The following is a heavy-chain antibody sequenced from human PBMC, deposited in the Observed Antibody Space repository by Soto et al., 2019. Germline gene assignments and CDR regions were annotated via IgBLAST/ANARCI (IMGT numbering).Heavy chain of an antibody. CDR2: IIPILAIT. J-gene: IGHJ3*02. V-gene: IGHV1-69*02. CDR1: GGTFNIYT. CDR3: ALGSWSAETFDI. Sequence: QVQLVQSGAEVKEPGSSVKVSCKASGGTFNIYTIIWVRQAPGQGLEWMGRIIPILAITNYAQRFQDRVTITADTSTSTAYMDLSSLTSEDTAVYYCALGSWSAETFDIWGQGTLVTVSS. D-gene: IGHD6-13*01.